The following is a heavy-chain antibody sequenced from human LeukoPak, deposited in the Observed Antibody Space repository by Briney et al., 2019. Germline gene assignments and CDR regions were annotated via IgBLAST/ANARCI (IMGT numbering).Heavy chain of an antibody. D-gene: IGHD2-2*01. Sequence: ASVKVSCKASGYTFTGYYMHWVRQAPGQGLEWMGWINPNSGGTNYAQKFQGRVTMTRDTSISTAYMELSRLRSDDTAVYYCASSCIVVVPAAMGFDPWGQGTLVTVSS. V-gene: IGHV1-2*02. CDR3: ASSCIVVVPAAMGFDP. CDR1: GYTFTGYY. J-gene: IGHJ5*02. CDR2: INPNSGGT.